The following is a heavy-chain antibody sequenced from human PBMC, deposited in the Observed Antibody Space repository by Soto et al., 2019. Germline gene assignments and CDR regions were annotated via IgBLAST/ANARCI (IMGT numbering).Heavy chain of an antibody. CDR2: IYYSGST. Sequence: SETLSLTCTVSGGSVSSGSYYWGWIRQPPGKGLEWIGYIYYSGSTNYNPSLKSRVTISVDTSKNQFSLKLSSVTAADTAVYYCAREVIAAAGTDNWFDPWGQGTLVTVSS. CDR3: AREVIAAAGTDNWFDP. D-gene: IGHD6-13*01. V-gene: IGHV4-61*01. CDR1: GGSVSSGSYY. J-gene: IGHJ5*02.